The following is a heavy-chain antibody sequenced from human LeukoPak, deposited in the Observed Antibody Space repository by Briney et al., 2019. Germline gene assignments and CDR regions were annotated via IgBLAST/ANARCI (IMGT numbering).Heavy chain of an antibody. CDR1: GFTFSSHG. D-gene: IGHD2-15*01. CDR2: ISPSADIT. J-gene: IGHJ4*02. V-gene: IGHV3-48*04. CDR3: VRAGVVVAATRNDY. Sequence: RTGGSLRLSCAASGFTFSSHGMNWVRQAPGKGLEWISGISPSADITYYADSVKGRFTISRDNAKNSLYLQMNSLRAEDTAVYYCVRAGVVVAATRNDYWGQGTLVTVSS.